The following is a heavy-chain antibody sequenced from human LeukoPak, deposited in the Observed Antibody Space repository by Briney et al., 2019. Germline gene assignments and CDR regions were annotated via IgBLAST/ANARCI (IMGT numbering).Heavy chain of an antibody. CDR2: ISPDSTYI. Sequence: PGGSLRLSCVGSGFTFSTYTMNWVRQAPGKGLEWVSSISPDSTYIYHADSVRGRYTISRDNAKNSLYLQMDSLRAEDTAVYYCARGSYGAYDYWGQGTLVPVSS. CDR3: ARGSYGAYDY. CDR1: GFTFSTYT. J-gene: IGHJ4*02. D-gene: IGHD4-17*01. V-gene: IGHV3-21*01.